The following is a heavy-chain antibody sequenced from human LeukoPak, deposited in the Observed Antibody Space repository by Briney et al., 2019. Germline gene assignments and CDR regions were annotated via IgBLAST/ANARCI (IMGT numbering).Heavy chain of an antibody. J-gene: IGHJ4*02. D-gene: IGHD6-6*01. CDR1: GGTFSSYA. V-gene: IGHV1-69*06. CDR2: IIPIFGTA. Sequence: SVKVSCKASGGTFSSYAISWVRQAPGQGLEWMGRIIPIFGTANYAQKFQGRVTITADKSTSTAYMELSSLGSEDTAVYYCARGEYSGSKGVVHPPYYFDYWGQGTLVTVSS. CDR3: ARGEYSGSKGVVHPPYYFDY.